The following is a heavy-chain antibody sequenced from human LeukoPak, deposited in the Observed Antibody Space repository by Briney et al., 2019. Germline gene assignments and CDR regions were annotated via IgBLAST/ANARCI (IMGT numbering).Heavy chain of an antibody. CDR3: VLDSSSAFDI. D-gene: IGHD3-22*01. J-gene: IGHJ3*02. Sequence: GGSLRLSCAASGFTFSSYAMHWVRQAPGKGLEWVAVISYDGSNKYYADSVKGRFTISRDNSKNTLYLQMNSLRAEDTAVYYCVLDSSSAFDIWGQGTMVTVSS. CDR1: GFTFSSYA. V-gene: IGHV3-30-3*01. CDR2: ISYDGSNK.